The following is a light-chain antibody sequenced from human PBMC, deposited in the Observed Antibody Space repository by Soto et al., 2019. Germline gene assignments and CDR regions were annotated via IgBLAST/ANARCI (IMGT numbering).Light chain of an antibody. CDR3: QHYGTSLWT. CDR1: QSISSNS. CDR2: GTS. J-gene: IGKJ1*01. Sequence: EIVLTQSPGTLSLSPGERATLSCRASQSISSNSLAWFQQKPGQAPRLLIYGTSNRATGIPDRFSGSGSGTDFTLTISRLEPEDFAVYYCQHYGTSLWTFGQGTKVEIK. V-gene: IGKV3-20*01.